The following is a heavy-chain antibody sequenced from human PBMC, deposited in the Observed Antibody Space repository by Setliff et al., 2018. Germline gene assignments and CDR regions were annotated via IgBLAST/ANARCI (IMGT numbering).Heavy chain of an antibody. CDR3: ARDGLGAFSLRSMDV. J-gene: IGHJ6*04. CDR1: GDSIGNYY. Sequence: SETLSLTCNVSGDSIGNYYWSWLRQSPGRGLEWIGYVDHSDYANYNPSLKRRVTISVDTSKNQFSLRLSLVTAADTATYYCARDGLGAFSLRSMDVWGKGTTVTVSS. CDR2: VDHSDYA. V-gene: IGHV4-4*08. D-gene: IGHD3-3*02.